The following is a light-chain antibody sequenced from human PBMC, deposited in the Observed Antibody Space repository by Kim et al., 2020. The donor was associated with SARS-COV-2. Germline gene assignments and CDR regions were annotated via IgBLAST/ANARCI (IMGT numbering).Light chain of an antibody. CDR3: QQYNNWPLT. J-gene: IGKJ4*01. Sequence: VSPGERATLSCRASQSVSSNLAWYQKKPGQAPRLLIYDASIRATGVPARFSGSGSGTEFTLTLSSLQSEYFAVYYCQQYNNWPLTFGGGTKVDIK. CDR1: QSVSSN. CDR2: DAS. V-gene: IGKV3-15*01.